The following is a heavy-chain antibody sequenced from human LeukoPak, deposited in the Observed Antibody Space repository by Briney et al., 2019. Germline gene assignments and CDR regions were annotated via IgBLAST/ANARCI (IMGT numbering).Heavy chain of an antibody. CDR2: IYTSGST. J-gene: IGHJ4*02. D-gene: IGHD3-16*02. Sequence: SETLSLTCTVSGGSISSYYWSWIRHPAGKRLEGIGRIYTSGSTNYNPSLKSRVTMSVDTSKNQFSLKLSSVTAADTAVYYCARSYYDYVWGGYPYFDYWGQGTLVTVSS. CDR1: GGSISSYY. V-gene: IGHV4-4*07. CDR3: ARSYYDYVWGGYPYFDY.